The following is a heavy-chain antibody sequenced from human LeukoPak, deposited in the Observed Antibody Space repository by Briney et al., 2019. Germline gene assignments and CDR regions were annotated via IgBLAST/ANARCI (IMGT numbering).Heavy chain of an antibody. Sequence: GSLRLSCAASGFTFSSYWMSWVRQAPGKGLEWVANIKQDGSEKYYVDSVKGRFTISRYNAKNSLYLQMNSLRAEDTAVYYCAREDWVIAAAGTARYYFDYWGQGTLVTVSS. V-gene: IGHV3-7*01. D-gene: IGHD6-13*01. CDR1: GFTFSSYW. CDR2: IKQDGSEK. CDR3: AREDWVIAAAGTARYYFDY. J-gene: IGHJ4*02.